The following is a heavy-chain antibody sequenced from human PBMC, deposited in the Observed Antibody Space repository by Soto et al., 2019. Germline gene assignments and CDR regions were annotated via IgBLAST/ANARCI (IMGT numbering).Heavy chain of an antibody. D-gene: IGHD3-22*01. CDR1: GFTFSRYS. CDR3: SRSPFDSSGYFAY. CDR2: ISYDETNE. J-gene: IGHJ4*02. V-gene: IGHV3-30-3*01. Sequence: GGSLRLSCAASGFTFSRYSMHWVRQAPGKGLEWVAAISYDETNESYADSVKGRFTISRDTSKNTLFLQMNSLRPEDTAVYFCSRSPFDSSGYFAYWGRGTLVTVSS.